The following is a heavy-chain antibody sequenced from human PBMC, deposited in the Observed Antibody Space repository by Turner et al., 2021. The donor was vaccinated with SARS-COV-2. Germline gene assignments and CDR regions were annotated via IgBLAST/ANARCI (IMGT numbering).Heavy chain of an antibody. Sequence: EVQLLESGGGWVQPGGSLRLPCAASGFTFSSYAMSWVRQAPGKGLEWVSAFSAGGGSTYYADSVKGRFTISRDNSKNTLYLQMNSLRAEDTAVYYCAKVPPSGDYFDYWGQGTLFTVSS. J-gene: IGHJ4*02. V-gene: IGHV3-23*01. CDR2: FSAGGGST. D-gene: IGHD6-25*01. CDR1: GFTFSSYA. CDR3: AKVPPSGDYFDY.